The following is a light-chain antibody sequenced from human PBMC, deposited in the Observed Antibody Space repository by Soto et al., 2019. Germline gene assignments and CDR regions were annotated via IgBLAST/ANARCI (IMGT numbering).Light chain of an antibody. J-gene: IGLJ1*01. Sequence: QSVLTQPASVSGSPGQSITISCTGTSSDVGSHNYVSWYQQHPGKAPKLIIFEGTKRPSGVSNRFSGSKSGNTASLTISGLQAADEADYYCCSYALLFGTGTKVTVL. CDR1: SSDVGSHNY. V-gene: IGLV2-23*01. CDR3: CSYALL. CDR2: EGT.